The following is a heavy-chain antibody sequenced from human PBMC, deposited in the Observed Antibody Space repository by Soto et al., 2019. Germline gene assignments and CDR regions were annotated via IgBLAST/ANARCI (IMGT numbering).Heavy chain of an antibody. Sequence: QLQLQESGSGLAKPSQTLSLTCAVSGGSISSGGYSWSWIRQPPGKGLEWIGYIYHSGSTYYNPSLKSRVTISVDRSKNQFSLKLSSVTAADTAVYYCARGMYYYYGMDVWGQGTTVTVSS. CDR2: IYHSGST. CDR1: GGSISSGGYS. J-gene: IGHJ6*02. V-gene: IGHV4-30-2*01. CDR3: ARGMYYYYGMDV.